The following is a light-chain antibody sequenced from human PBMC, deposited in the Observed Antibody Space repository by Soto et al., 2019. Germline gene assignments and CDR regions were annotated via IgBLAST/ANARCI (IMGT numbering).Light chain of an antibody. Sequence: TQSPSTLSASVGDRVTITCRASQSISSRLAWYQQKPGQAPRLLIYDVSNRATGIPARFSGSGSGTDFTLTISSLEPEDFAVYYCQQRSNWPRTFGQGTKVDIK. CDR1: QSISSR. CDR2: DVS. CDR3: QQRSNWPRT. J-gene: IGKJ1*01. V-gene: IGKV3-11*01.